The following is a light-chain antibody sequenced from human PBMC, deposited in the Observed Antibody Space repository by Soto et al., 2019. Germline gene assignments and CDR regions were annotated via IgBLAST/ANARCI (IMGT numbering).Light chain of an antibody. Sequence: QSVLTQPASVSGSPGPSITISCTGISSDVGGYNYVSWYQQHPGKAPKLMIYEVSNRPSGVSNRFSGSKSGNTASLTISGLQAEDEATYYCSSYTSTNTPYVFGNGTKVTVL. CDR3: SSYTSTNTPYV. CDR1: SSDVGGYNY. J-gene: IGLJ1*01. CDR2: EVS. V-gene: IGLV2-14*01.